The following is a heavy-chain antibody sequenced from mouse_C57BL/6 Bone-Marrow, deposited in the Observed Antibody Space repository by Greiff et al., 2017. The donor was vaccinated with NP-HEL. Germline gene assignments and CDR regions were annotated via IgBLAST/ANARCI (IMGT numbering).Heavy chain of an antibody. V-gene: IGHV1-64*01. J-gene: IGHJ2*01. CDR1: GYTFTSYW. CDR2: IHPNSGST. Sequence: QVHVKQSGAELVKPGASVKLSCKASGYTFTSYWMHWVKQRPGQGLEWIGMIHPNSGSTNYNEKFKSKATLTVDKSSSTAYMQLSSLTSEDSAVYYCASGGDYDYFDYWGQGTTLTVSS. D-gene: IGHD2-4*01. CDR3: ASGGDYDYFDY.